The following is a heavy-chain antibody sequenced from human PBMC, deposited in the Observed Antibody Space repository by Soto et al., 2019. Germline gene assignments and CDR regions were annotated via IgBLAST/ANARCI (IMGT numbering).Heavy chain of an antibody. D-gene: IGHD3-9*01. V-gene: IGHV4-59*08. CDR3: ARHAPARGYFQY. Sequence: SETLSLTCTVSGGSISNFYWSWIRQPPGKGLEWIGYVYYTGSTSYNPSLKRRVTFSADSSRGQFSLRLNSVTAADTAVYYCARHAPARGYFQYWGHGTLVTVSS. J-gene: IGHJ4*01. CDR1: GGSISNFY. CDR2: VYYTGST.